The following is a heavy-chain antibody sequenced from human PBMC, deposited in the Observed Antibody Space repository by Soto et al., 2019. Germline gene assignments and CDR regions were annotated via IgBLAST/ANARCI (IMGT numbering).Heavy chain of an antibody. CDR3: ARDGVVVVPAAIKHFDY. J-gene: IGHJ4*02. CDR2: ISSSSSYI. D-gene: IGHD2-2*02. Sequence: GGSLSLSCAASGFTFSSYSMNWVRQAPGQGLEWVSSISSSSSYIYYADSVKGRFTISRDNAKNSLYLQMNSLRAEDTAVYYCARDGVVVVPAAIKHFDYWGQGTLVTVSS. V-gene: IGHV3-21*01. CDR1: GFTFSSYS.